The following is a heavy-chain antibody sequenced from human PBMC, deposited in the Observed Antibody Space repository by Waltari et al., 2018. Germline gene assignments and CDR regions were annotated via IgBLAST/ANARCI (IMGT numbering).Heavy chain of an antibody. CDR1: GFSLSTSGVG. CDR3: AHGGRVWFRELYSWTYSWCDP. J-gene: IGHJ5*02. CDR2: IYWNDDK. Sequence: QITLKESGPTLVKPTQTLTLTCTFSGFSLSTSGVGVGWIRQPPGKALGWLALIYWNDDKRYSPALKSRHTITKDTSKNQVVLTMTNMDPVDTATYYCAHGGRVWFRELYSWTYSWCDPWGQGTLVTVSS. D-gene: IGHD3-10*01. V-gene: IGHV2-5*01.